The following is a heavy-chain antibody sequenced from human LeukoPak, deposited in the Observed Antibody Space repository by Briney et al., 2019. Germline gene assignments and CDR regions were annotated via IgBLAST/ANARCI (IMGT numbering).Heavy chain of an antibody. CDR2: ITRSASPM. CDR3: ARSYYDNSGYYRH. D-gene: IGHD3-22*01. J-gene: IGHJ1*01. CDR1: GFTFNLYT. Sequence: KPGGSLRLSCVTSGFTFNLYTMNWVRQAPGKGLEWVSSITRSASPMYYADSVKGRFTISRDNARNSLYLQMSSLRDEDTAVYYCARSYYDNSGYYRHWGQGTLVSVSS. V-gene: IGHV3-21*01.